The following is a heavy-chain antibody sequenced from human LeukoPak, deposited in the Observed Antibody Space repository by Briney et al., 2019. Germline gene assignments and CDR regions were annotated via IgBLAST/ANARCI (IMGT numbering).Heavy chain of an antibody. CDR1: GFTFSSYS. CDR3: AKGGSYYDSSGYSYFAY. D-gene: IGHD3-22*01. J-gene: IGHJ4*02. CDR2: ISSSSSTI. V-gene: IGHV3-48*01. Sequence: PGGSLRLSCAASGFTFSSYSMNWVRQAPGKGLEWVSYISSSSSTIYYADSVKGRFTVSRDNSKNTVYLQMNSLRAEDTAVYYCAKGGSYYDSSGYSYFAYWGQGTLVTVSS.